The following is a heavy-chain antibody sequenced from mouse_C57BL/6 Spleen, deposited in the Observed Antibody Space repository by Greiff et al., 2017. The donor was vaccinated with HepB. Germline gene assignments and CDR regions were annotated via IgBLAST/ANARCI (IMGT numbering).Heavy chain of an antibody. J-gene: IGHJ1*03. Sequence: EVQLQESGPGLVKPSQSLSLTCSVTGYSITSGYYWNWIRQFPGNKLEWMGYISYDGSNNYNPSLKNRISITRDTSKNQFFLKLNSVTTEDTATYYCARGSSTRGYFDVWGTGTTVTVSS. CDR3: ARGSSTRGYFDV. V-gene: IGHV3-6*01. D-gene: IGHD1-1*01. CDR2: ISYDGSN. CDR1: GYSITSGYY.